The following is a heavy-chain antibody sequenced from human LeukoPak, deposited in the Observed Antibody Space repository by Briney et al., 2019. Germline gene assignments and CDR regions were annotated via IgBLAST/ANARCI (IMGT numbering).Heavy chain of an antibody. Sequence: PGRSLRLSCVASGFPFSSYAMHWVCQAPGKGLAWVALISYDGNSEYYADSVKGRFTVSRDNSKGRLYLQMNSLSAEDTAVYYCVRLSYDSRGDYGFDYWGQGTLVTVSS. CDR2: ISYDGNSE. J-gene: IGHJ4*02. CDR1: GFPFSSYA. V-gene: IGHV3-30*04. CDR3: VRLSYDSRGDYGFDY. D-gene: IGHD3-22*01.